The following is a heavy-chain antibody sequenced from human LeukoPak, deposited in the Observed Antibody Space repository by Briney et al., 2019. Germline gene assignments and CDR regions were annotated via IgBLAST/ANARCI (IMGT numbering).Heavy chain of an antibody. CDR1: GGSISSISDY. V-gene: IGHV4-39*02. CDR2: IYYSGTT. Sequence: SETLSLTCTVSGGSISSISDYWGWIRQPPGKGLEWIGSIYYSGTTYYNPSLKSRVTISEDTSYNHFSLKLTSVTAADTAVYYCARALSYGDKRFDSWGQGTLVTVSS. J-gene: IGHJ4*02. D-gene: IGHD4-17*01. CDR3: ARALSYGDKRFDS.